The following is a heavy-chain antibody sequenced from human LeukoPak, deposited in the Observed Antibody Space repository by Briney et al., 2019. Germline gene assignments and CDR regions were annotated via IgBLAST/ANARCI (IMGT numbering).Heavy chain of an antibody. CDR3: AKFYGGYDDVYFDY. J-gene: IGHJ4*02. D-gene: IGHD4-17*01. CDR1: GFTVSRNY. CDR2: ISGSGGST. Sequence: GGSLRLSCAASGFTVSRNYMSWVRQAPGKGLEWVSGISGSGGSTYYADSVKGRFTISRDNSKNTLYLQMNSLRAEDTAVYYCAKFYGGYDDVYFDYWGQGTLVTVSS. V-gene: IGHV3-23*01.